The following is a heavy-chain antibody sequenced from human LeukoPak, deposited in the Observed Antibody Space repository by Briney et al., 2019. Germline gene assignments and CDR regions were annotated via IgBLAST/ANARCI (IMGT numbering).Heavy chain of an antibody. CDR2: IIPIFGTA. CDR1: GGTFSSYA. J-gene: IGHJ4*02. V-gene: IGHV1-69*06. D-gene: IGHD4-17*01. CDR3: ASGRDDYGDYFDY. Sequence: SVKVSCKASGGTFSSYAISWVRQAPGQGLEWMGGIIPIFGTANYAQKFQGRVTITADKSTSTACMELSSLRSEDTAVYYCASGRDDYGDYFDYWGQGTLVTVSS.